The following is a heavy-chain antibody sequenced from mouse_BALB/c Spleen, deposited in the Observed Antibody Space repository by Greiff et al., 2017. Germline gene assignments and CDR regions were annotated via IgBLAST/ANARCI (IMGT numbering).Heavy chain of an antibody. D-gene: IGHD2-3*01. CDR2: INPNNGGT. J-gene: IGHJ4*01. V-gene: IGHV1-18*01. CDR3: ARGRGLLLPMDY. Sequence: VQLQQSGPELVKPGASVKIPCKASGYTFTDYNMDWVKQSHGKSLEWIGDINPNNGGTIYTPKFKGKATLTVDKSSSTAYMELRSLISEDTAVYYCARGRGLLLPMDYGGQGTSVTVSS. CDR1: GYTFTDYN.